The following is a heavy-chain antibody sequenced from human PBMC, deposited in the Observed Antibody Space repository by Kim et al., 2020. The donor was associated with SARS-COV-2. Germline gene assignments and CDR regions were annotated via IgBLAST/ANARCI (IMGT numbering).Heavy chain of an antibody. D-gene: IGHD3-3*01. Sequence: SETLSLTCTVSGGSISSGDYYWSWIRQPPGKGLEWIGYIYYSGSTYYNPSLKSRVTISVDTSKNQFSLKLSSVTAADTAVYYCARCPSPAYDFWSGIKNYYYYYGMDVWGQGTTVTVSS. J-gene: IGHJ6*02. CDR3: ARCPSPAYDFWSGIKNYYYYYGMDV. CDR2: IYYSGST. V-gene: IGHV4-30-4*01. CDR1: GGSISSGDYY.